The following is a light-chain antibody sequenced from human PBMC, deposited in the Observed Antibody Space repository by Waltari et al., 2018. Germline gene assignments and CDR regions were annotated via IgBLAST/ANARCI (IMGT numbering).Light chain of an antibody. CDR2: KDR. CDR3: YSAADNNRV. CDR1: VLAKKY. J-gene: IGLJ3*02. Sequence: SYELTQPSSVSVSPGQTARITCSGDVLAKKYARWFQQKPGQAPVLVIYKDRERPSGIPERFAGSSSGTTVTLTISGAQVEYEADYYCYSAADNNRVFGGGTKLTVL. V-gene: IGLV3-27*01.